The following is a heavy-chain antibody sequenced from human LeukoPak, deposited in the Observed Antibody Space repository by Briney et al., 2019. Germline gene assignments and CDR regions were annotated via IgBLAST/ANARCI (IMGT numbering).Heavy chain of an antibody. V-gene: IGHV1-18*01. CDR3: ARVREATYYDFWSGYYPPFDY. J-gene: IGHJ4*02. CDR2: ISAYNGNT. CDR1: GYTFTSYG. D-gene: IGHD3-3*01. Sequence: ASVKVSCKASGYTFTSYGISWVRQAPGQGLEWMGWISAYNGNTNYAQKLQGRATMTTDTSTSTAYMELRSLRSDDTAVYYCARVREATYYDFWSGYYPPFDYWGQGTLVTVSS.